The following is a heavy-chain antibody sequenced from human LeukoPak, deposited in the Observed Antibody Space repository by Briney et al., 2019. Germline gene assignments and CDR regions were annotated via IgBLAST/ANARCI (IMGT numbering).Heavy chain of an antibody. D-gene: IGHD5-24*01. J-gene: IGHJ4*02. CDR3: ARGSTDGYGVFDY. CDR1: GGSFSGYY. Sequence: PSETLSLTCAVYGGSFSGYYWSWIRQPPGQGLEWIAEINHSGSTHYNPPLKSRATISVDTSKNQFSLKLSSVTAADTAVYYRARGSTDGYGVFDYWGQGTLVTVSS. V-gene: IGHV4-34*01. CDR2: INHSGST.